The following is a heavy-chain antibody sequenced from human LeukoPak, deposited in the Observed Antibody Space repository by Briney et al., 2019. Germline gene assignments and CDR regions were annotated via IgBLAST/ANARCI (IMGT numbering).Heavy chain of an antibody. CDR3: AKDDSGDSSGYYFINYYYGMDV. D-gene: IGHD3-22*01. Sequence: GGSLRLSCAASGVTFGSYAMTWVRQAPGKGLEWVSGISGSGGSSYYADSVKGRFTISRDNSKNTLYLQMNSLRAEDTAVYYCAKDDSGDSSGYYFINYYYGMDVWGQGTTVTVSS. V-gene: IGHV3-23*01. J-gene: IGHJ6*02. CDR2: ISGSGGSS. CDR1: GVTFGSYA.